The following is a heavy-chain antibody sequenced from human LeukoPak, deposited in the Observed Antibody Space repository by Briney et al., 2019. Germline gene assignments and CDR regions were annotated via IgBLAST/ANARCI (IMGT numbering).Heavy chain of an antibody. J-gene: IGHJ5*02. D-gene: IGHD2-8*01. CDR3: ARENYCTNGVCWAFDP. V-gene: IGHV4-39*07. CDR2: IYYTGST. Sequence: TSETLSLTCSVSGGSISSSDHYWSWIRQPPGKGLEWLGNIYYTGSTSYNPSLKSRVTLSVDTFKNQFSLHLSSVTAADTAVYYCARENYCTNGVCWAFDPWGQGALVTVSS. CDR1: GGSISSSDHY.